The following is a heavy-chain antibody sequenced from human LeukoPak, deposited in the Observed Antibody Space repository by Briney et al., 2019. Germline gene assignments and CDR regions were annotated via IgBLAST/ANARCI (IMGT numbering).Heavy chain of an antibody. V-gene: IGHV3-23*01. D-gene: IGHD2-15*01. Sequence: PGGSLRLSCAASGFTFSSYAMSWVRQAPGKGLEWVSAISGSGGSTYYADSVKGRLTISRDNSKNTLYLQMNSLRAEDTAVHYCAKERVVVAAARYYFDYWGQGTLVTVSS. CDR1: GFTFSSYA. J-gene: IGHJ4*02. CDR2: ISGSGGST. CDR3: AKERVVVAAARYYFDY.